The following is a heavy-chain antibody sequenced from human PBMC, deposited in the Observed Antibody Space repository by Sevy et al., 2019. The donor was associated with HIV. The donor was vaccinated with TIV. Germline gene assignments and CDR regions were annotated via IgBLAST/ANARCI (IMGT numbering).Heavy chain of an antibody. J-gene: IGHJ4*02. D-gene: IGHD3-3*01. V-gene: IGHV3-21*04. CDR1: GFTFRTYC. Sequence: GGSLRLSCAASGFTFRTYCMNWVRQAPGKGLEWLSSISDDSRYIYYSDSVKGRFTISRANTKNLLYLQINNLRVEDTAIYYCARDFTIFGVVSGIDYWGQGHLVTVSS. CDR2: ISDDSRYI. CDR3: ARDFTIFGVVSGIDY.